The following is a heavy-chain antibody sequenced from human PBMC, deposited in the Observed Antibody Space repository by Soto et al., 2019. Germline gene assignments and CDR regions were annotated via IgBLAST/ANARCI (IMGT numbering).Heavy chain of an antibody. V-gene: IGHV1-18*01. CDR3: ASYTYYYGSGSTPSGFDY. J-gene: IGHJ4*02. Sequence: QVQLVQSGAEVKKPGASVKVSCKASGYTFTSYGISWVRQAPGQGLEWMGWISAYNGNTNYAQKLQVRVTMTTDTSTSTAYMELRSLRSDDTAVYYCASYTYYYGSGSTPSGFDYWGQGTLVTVSS. CDR2: ISAYNGNT. D-gene: IGHD3-10*01. CDR1: GYTFTSYG.